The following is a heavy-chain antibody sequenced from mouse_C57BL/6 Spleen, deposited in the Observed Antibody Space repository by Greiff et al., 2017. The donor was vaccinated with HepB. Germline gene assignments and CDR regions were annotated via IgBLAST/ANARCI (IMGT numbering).Heavy chain of an antibody. CDR1: GFTFSSYG. D-gene: IGHD1-1*01. CDR2: ISSGGSYT. Sequence: VESGGDLVKPGGSLKLSCAASGFTFSSYGMSWVRQTPDKRLEWVATISSGGSYTYYPDSVKGRFTISRDNAKNTLYLQMSSLKSEDTAMYYCARPQLLRSYYFDYWGQGTTLTVSS. V-gene: IGHV5-6*01. CDR3: ARPQLLRSYYFDY. J-gene: IGHJ2*01.